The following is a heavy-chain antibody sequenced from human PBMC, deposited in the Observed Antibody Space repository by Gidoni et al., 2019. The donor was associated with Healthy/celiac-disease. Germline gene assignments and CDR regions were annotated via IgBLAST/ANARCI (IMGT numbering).Heavy chain of an antibody. J-gene: IGHJ6*02. CDR3: ARDSVQLLSDV. CDR1: GGSISSSSYY. Sequence: QLQLQESGPGLVKPSETLSLTCTVSGGSISSSSYYWGWVRQPPGQGLEWIGSIYYRGSTYYTPSLKSRFTISVDTSKNQFSLKLSSLTAADTAVYYCARDSVQLLSDVWGQGTTVTVSS. V-gene: IGHV4-39*07. D-gene: IGHD2-2*01. CDR2: IYYRGST.